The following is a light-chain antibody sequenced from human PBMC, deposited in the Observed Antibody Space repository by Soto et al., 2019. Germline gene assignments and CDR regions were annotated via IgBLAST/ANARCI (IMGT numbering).Light chain of an antibody. CDR2: EVT. CDR3: GAYTSSNTRV. J-gene: IGLJ1*01. V-gene: IGLV2-14*01. CDR1: NSDVGGYDY. Sequence: QSALTQPASVSGSPGQSITISCTGTNSDVGGYDYVSWYQQHSGKAPKLVIYEVTYRPSGVSNRFSGSKSGNTASLTISGLQAEDEADYYCGAYTSSNTRVFGTGTKVTVL.